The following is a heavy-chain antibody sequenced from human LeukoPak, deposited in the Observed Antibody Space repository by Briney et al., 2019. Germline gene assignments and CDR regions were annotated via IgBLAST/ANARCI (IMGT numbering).Heavy chain of an antibody. CDR1: GGSISSSSYY. V-gene: IGHV4-39*01. D-gene: IGHD5-24*01. Sequence: SETLSLTCTVSGGSISSSSYYWGWIRQPPGKGLEWIGSIYYSGSTYYNPSLKSRVTISVDTSKNQFSLKLSSVTAADTAVYYCARVYVEMATIAFDYWGQGTLVTVSS. CDR3: ARVYVEMATIAFDY. J-gene: IGHJ4*02. CDR2: IYYSGST.